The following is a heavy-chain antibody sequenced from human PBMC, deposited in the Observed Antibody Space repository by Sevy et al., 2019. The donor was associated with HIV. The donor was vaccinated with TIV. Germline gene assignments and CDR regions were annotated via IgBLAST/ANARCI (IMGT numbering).Heavy chain of an antibody. CDR2: IYYSGST. CDR3: ARHDGNYYDSSGYYAIFSPYYFDY. J-gene: IGHJ4*02. Sequence: SETLSLTCTVSGGSISSSSYYWGWIRQPPGKGLEWIGGIYYSGSTYYNPSLKSRVTISVDTSKNQFSLKLSSVTAADTAVYYCARHDGNYYDSSGYYAIFSPYYFDYWGQGTLVTVSS. CDR1: GGSISSSSYY. V-gene: IGHV4-39*01. D-gene: IGHD3-22*01.